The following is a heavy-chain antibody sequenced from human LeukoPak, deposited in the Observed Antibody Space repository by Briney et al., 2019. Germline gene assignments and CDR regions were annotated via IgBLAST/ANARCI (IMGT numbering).Heavy chain of an antibody. CDR1: GGTFSSYA. J-gene: IGHJ3*02. CDR3: ARGYSRVVTDDAFDI. CDR2: IIPIFGTA. Sequence: SVKVSCKASGGTFSSYAISWVRQAPGQGLEWMGGIIPIFGTANYAQKFQGRVTITADESTSTAYMELSSLRSEDTAVYYCARGYSRVVTDDAFDIWGQGTMVTVSS. D-gene: IGHD3-22*01. V-gene: IGHV1-69*13.